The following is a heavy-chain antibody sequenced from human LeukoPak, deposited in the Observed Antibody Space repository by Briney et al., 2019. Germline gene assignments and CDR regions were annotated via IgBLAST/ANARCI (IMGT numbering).Heavy chain of an antibody. V-gene: IGHV4-61*02. D-gene: IGHD2-2*01. CDR2: IYTSGST. J-gene: IGHJ6*03. CDR3: ARDGVVVPAAIRYYHYYMDV. CDR1: GGSISSGSYY. Sequence: SETPSLTCTVSGGSISSGSYYWSWIRQPAGKGLEWIGRIYTSGSTNYNPSLKSRVTISVDTSKNQFSLKLSSVTAADTAVYYCARDGVVVPAAIRYYHYYMDVWGKGTTVTVSS.